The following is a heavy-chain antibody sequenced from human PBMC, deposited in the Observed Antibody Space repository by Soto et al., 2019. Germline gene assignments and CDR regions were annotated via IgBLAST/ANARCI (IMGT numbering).Heavy chain of an antibody. CDR1: GFPFSSYS. Sequence: GGSLRLSCAGSGFPFSSYSMNLVRQSPGKGLEWVSSISSSSSYIYYADSVKGRFTISRDNAKNSLYLQMNSLRAEDTAVYYCARDRVVRGVHDDASDIWGQGTMFTVSS. D-gene: IGHD3-10*01. CDR2: ISSSSSYI. CDR3: ARDRVVRGVHDDASDI. V-gene: IGHV3-21*01. J-gene: IGHJ3*02.